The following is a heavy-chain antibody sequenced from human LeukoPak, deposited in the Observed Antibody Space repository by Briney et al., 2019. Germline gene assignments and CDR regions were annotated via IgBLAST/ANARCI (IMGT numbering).Heavy chain of an antibody. CDR2: ISSSSSYI. J-gene: IGHJ4*02. V-gene: IGHV3-21*01. CDR3: ARDKYSSSSIPLDY. D-gene: IGHD6-6*01. Sequence: GGSLRLSCAASGFTFSSYSMNWVRQAPGEGLEWVSSISSSSSYIYYADSVKGRFTISRDNAKNSLYLQMNSLRAEDTAVYYCARDKYSSSSIPLDYWGQGTLVTVSS. CDR1: GFTFSSYS.